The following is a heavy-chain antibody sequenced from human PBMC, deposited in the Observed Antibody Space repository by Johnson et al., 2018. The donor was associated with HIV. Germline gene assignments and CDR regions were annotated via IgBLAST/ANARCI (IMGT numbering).Heavy chain of an antibody. CDR1: GFIFDDYG. D-gene: IGHD2-2*01. V-gene: IGHV3-48*04. CDR3: AREGGDCSSTSCYQDAFDI. CDR2: ISSSGGTI. J-gene: IGHJ3*02. Sequence: MLLVESGGGVVRPGGSLRLSCAASGFIFDDYGMSWVRQAPGKGLEWVSYISSSGGTIYYADSVKGRFSISRDNAKSSLYLQMNGLRAEDTAVYYCAREGGDCSSTSCYQDAFDIWGQGTMVTVSS.